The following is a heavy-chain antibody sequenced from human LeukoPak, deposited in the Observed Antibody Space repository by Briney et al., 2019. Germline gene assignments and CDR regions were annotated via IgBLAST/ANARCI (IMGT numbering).Heavy chain of an antibody. D-gene: IGHD3-10*01. CDR1: GYTFTSYY. CDR3: ATDFPKYGSGSRARDY. Sequence: ASVKVSCKASGYTFTSYYMHWVRQAPGQGLEWMGIINPSGGSTSYAQKFQGRVTMTEDTSTDTAYMELSSLRSEDTAVYYCATDFPKYGSGSRARDYWGQGTLVTVSS. J-gene: IGHJ4*02. V-gene: IGHV1-46*01. CDR2: INPSGGST.